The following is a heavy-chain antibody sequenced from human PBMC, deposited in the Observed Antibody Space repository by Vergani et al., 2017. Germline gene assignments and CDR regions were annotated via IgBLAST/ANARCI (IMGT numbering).Heavy chain of an antibody. CDR3: AKVGRSEVAGTFGAFDI. CDR1: GFIFSDHY. V-gene: IGHV3-23*04. Sequence: EVQLVESGGGLVQPGGSLRLSCAASGFIFSDHYMDWVRQAPGKGLEWVSTLSASDRRTHYADSVKGRFTISRDNSKNTLFLHMNSLRPEDTAVYYCAKVGRSEVAGTFGAFDIWGQGTMVTVSS. CDR2: LSASDRRT. D-gene: IGHD6-19*01. J-gene: IGHJ3*02.